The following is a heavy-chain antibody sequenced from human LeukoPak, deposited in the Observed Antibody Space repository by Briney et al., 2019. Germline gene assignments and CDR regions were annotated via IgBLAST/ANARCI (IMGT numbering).Heavy chain of an antibody. CDR2: IKEHGSET. J-gene: IGHJ5*02. CDR1: GFTVSTYW. CDR3: ARGPHYDYVWGSYRYKGNWFDP. D-gene: IGHD3-16*02. V-gene: IGHV3-7*01. Sequence: PGGSLRLSCAASGFTVSTYWMNWVRQAPGKGLEWVANIKEHGSETYYVDSVKGRFTISRDNAKNSLYLQMNSLRAEDTAVYYCARGPHYDYVWGSYRYKGNWFDPWGQGTLVTVSS.